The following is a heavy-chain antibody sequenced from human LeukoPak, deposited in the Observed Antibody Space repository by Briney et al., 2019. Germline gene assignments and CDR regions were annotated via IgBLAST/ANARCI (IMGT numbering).Heavy chain of an antibody. V-gene: IGHV4-34*01. Sequence: SETLSLTCTVSGGSISSHYWSWIRQPPGKGLEWIGESSHSGSTNYNPSLKSRVTISVDTSKNQFSLKLNFVTAADTAVYYCARVTIAGTTWDYFDYWGQGSLVTVSS. CDR2: SSHSGST. J-gene: IGHJ4*02. D-gene: IGHD1-7*01. CDR3: ARVTIAGTTWDYFDY. CDR1: GGSISSHY.